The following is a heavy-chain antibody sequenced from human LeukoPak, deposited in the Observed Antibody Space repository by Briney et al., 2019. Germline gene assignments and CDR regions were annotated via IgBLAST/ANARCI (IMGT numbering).Heavy chain of an antibody. Sequence: GGSLRLSCAASGFTFSSYAMSWVRQAPGKGLEWVSAISGSGGSTYYADSVKGRFTISRDNSKNTLYLQMNSLRAEDTAVYYCAKDGARYDYVWGSYRYTCGYFDYWGQGTLVTVSS. D-gene: IGHD3-16*02. CDR1: GFTFSSYA. J-gene: IGHJ4*02. V-gene: IGHV3-23*01. CDR3: AKDGARYDYVWGSYRYTCGYFDY. CDR2: ISGSGGST.